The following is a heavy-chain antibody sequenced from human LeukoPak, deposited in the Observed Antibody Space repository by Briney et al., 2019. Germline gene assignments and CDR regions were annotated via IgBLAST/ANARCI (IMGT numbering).Heavy chain of an antibody. CDR3: AKESMVRGENDY. CDR1: GFTFSSYT. J-gene: IGHJ4*02. D-gene: IGHD3-10*01. V-gene: IGHV3-21*01. Sequence: GGSLRLSCAASGFTFSSYTMNWVRQAPGKGLEWVSSISSRSNFIYYADSLKGRFTISRDNAKNSLYLQMNSLRAEDTAVYYCAKESMVRGENDYWGQGTLVTVSS. CDR2: ISSRSNFI.